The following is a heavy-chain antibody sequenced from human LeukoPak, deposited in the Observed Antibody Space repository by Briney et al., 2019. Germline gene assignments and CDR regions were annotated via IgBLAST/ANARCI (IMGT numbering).Heavy chain of an antibody. Sequence: GGSLRLSCTASGFTFSTYEMTWVRQAPGRGLEWLSYISSAGTTTFHVDSVKGRFTVSRDNAKNSLYLQMNSLRAEDTAVYYCARERGDYRAFDVWGQGTLVTVSS. CDR3: ARERGDYRAFDV. CDR2: ISSAGTTT. D-gene: IGHD4-17*01. J-gene: IGHJ4*02. CDR1: GFTFSTYE. V-gene: IGHV3-48*03.